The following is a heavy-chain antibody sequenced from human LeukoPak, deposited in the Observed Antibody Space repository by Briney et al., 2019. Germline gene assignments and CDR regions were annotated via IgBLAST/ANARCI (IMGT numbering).Heavy chain of an antibody. CDR3: ARLRGGDGYNTYYFDY. D-gene: IGHD5-24*01. Sequence: GASVKVSCKASGYTFTGHYMHWVRQMPGKGLEWMGIIYPGDSDTTYSPSFQGQVTISADRSISTAYLQWSSLKASDTAMYYCARLRGGDGYNTYYFDYWGQGTLVTVSS. CDR2: IYPGDSDT. V-gene: IGHV5-51*01. CDR1: GYTFTGHY. J-gene: IGHJ4*02.